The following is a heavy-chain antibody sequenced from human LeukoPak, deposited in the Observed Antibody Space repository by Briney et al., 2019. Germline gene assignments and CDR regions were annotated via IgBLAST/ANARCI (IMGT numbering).Heavy chain of an antibody. CDR3: ARQHTAMAYYYFHMDV. J-gene: IGHJ6*03. CDR2: ISGSGGST. CDR1: GFTFSSYG. D-gene: IGHD5-18*01. Sequence: GGTLRLSCAASGFTFSSYGMSWVRQAPGKGLEWVSAISGSGGSTYYADSVKGRFTISRDNSKNTLYLQMNSLRVEDTAVYYCARQHTAMAYYYFHMDVWGKGTTVTISS. V-gene: IGHV3-23*01.